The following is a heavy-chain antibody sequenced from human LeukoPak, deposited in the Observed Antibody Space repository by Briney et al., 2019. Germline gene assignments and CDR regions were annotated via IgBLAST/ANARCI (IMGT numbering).Heavy chain of an antibody. J-gene: IGHJ4*02. Sequence: GGSLRLSCAASGFSFSSYSMNWVRQAPGKGLEWVSFISSSGSTKSYADSVKGRFTISRDNAKNSLYLQMNSLRDEDTAVYYCVRSVYYADYWGQGTLVTVSS. V-gene: IGHV3-48*02. CDR3: VRSVYYADY. CDR1: GFSFSSYS. CDR2: ISSSGSTK. D-gene: IGHD3-22*01.